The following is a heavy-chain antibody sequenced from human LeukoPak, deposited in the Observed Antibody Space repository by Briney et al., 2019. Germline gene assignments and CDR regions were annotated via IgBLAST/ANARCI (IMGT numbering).Heavy chain of an antibody. D-gene: IGHD3-22*01. V-gene: IGHV1-2*02. Sequence: ASVKVSCKASGYTFTGYYMHWVRQAPGQGLEWMGGINPNSGGTNYAQKFQGRVTMTRDTSISTAYMELSRLRSDDTAVYYCAREMGYYDSSGYYSDAFDIWGQGTMVTVSS. CDR2: INPNSGGT. J-gene: IGHJ3*02. CDR1: GYTFTGYY. CDR3: AREMGYYDSSGYYSDAFDI.